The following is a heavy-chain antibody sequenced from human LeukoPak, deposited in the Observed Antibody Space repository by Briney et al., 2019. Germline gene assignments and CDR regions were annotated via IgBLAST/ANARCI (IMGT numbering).Heavy chain of an antibody. D-gene: IGHD6-19*01. CDR2: ISYDGSNK. J-gene: IGHJ4*02. Sequence: GGSLTLSCAASGFTFSSYAMHWVRQAPGKGLEWVAVISYDGSNKYYADSVKGRFTISRDNSKNTLYLQMNSLRAEDTAVYYCAREQSPPAYYFDYWGQGTLVTVSS. CDR3: AREQSPPAYYFDY. CDR1: GFTFSSYA. V-gene: IGHV3-30*04.